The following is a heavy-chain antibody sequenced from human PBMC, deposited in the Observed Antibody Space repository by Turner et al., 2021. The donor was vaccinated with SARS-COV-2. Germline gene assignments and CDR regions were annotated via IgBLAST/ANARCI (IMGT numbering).Heavy chain of an antibody. CDR1: GFTFSRYG. CDR2: ISYDGSNK. D-gene: IGHD2-15*01. J-gene: IGHJ4*02. CDR3: AKNPGPYCSGGSCYSGELDY. V-gene: IGHV3-30*18. Sequence: QVQLVASGGGVVQPGRSLRLSCAASGFTFSRYGMHWVRQAPGKGLEWVAVISYDGSNKYYADSVKGRFTISRDNSKNTLYLQMNSLRAEDTAVYYCAKNPGPYCSGGSCYSGELDYWGQGTLVTVSS.